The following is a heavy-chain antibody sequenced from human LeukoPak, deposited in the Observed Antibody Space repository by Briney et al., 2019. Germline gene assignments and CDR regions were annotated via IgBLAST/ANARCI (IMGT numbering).Heavy chain of an antibody. Sequence: SETLSLTCTVSGGSISSYYWSWIRQPPGKGLEWIGYIYYSGSTNYNPSLKSRVAISVDTSKNQFSLKLSSVTAADTAVYYCAKLIAVASKDAFDIWGQGTMVTVSS. CDR1: GGSISSYY. CDR3: AKLIAVASKDAFDI. J-gene: IGHJ3*02. D-gene: IGHD6-19*01. CDR2: IYYSGST. V-gene: IGHV4-59*01.